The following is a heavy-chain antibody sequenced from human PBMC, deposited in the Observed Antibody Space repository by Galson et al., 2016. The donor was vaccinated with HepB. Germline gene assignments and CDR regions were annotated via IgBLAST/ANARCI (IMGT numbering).Heavy chain of an antibody. CDR1: GFTFDNYA. Sequence: SLRLSCAASGFTFDNYAMSWFRQAPGKGLEWVGFIRSKAYGGTTEYAASARGTFIISRDDSKNTAYLQMNGLKTEDTAVYYCSRVVGLDYDFWSGYPDFDSWGQGTLVTASS. J-gene: IGHJ4*02. CDR2: IRSKAYGGTT. CDR3: SRVVGLDYDFWSGYPDFDS. D-gene: IGHD3-3*01. V-gene: IGHV3-49*03.